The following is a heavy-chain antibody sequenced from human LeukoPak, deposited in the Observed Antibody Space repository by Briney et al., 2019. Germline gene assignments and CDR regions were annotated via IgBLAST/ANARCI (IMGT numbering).Heavy chain of an antibody. CDR1: GFTFSGSA. Sequence: GGSLRLSCAASGFTFSGSAIHWVRQAPGKGLECVGRIRSKVHNYATTYSASLKGRFTISRDDSTNTAYLQLNSLETEDTAVYYCTRQGGGYYENYFDYWGQGTLVTVSS. D-gene: IGHD3-22*01. V-gene: IGHV3-73*01. CDR3: TRQGGGYYENYFDY. J-gene: IGHJ4*02. CDR2: IRSKVHNYAT.